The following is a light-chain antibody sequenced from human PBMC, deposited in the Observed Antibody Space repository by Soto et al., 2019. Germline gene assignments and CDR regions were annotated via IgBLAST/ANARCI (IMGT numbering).Light chain of an antibody. Sequence: EIGVTQSPAILSLSPGERATLPCRASQRVSSYLAWYQQKPGQAPRLLIYDASNRATGIPARFSGSGSGTDFTLTISSLEPEDFAIYYCQQRSNWPPVTFGGGTKVEIK. CDR1: QRVSSY. J-gene: IGKJ4*01. CDR2: DAS. CDR3: QQRSNWPPVT. V-gene: IGKV3-11*01.